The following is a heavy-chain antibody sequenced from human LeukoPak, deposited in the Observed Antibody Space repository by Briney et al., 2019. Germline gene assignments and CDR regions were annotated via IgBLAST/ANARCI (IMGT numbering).Heavy chain of an antibody. D-gene: IGHD2-15*01. J-gene: IGHJ4*02. Sequence: ASVKVSCKASGYTFTSYDINWVRQATGQGLEWVGWMNPNSGNTGYAQKFQGRVTVTRNTSISTAYMELSSLRSEDTAVYYCARVVSYCSGGSCYLYYFDYWGQGTLVTVSS. CDR3: ARVVSYCSGGSCYLYYFDY. V-gene: IGHV1-8*02. CDR1: GYTFTSYD. CDR2: MNPNSGNT.